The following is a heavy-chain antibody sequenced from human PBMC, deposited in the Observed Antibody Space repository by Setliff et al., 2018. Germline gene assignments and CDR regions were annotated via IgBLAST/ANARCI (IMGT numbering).Heavy chain of an antibody. V-gene: IGHV4-34*01. D-gene: IGHD3-3*01. CDR1: GGSFSGYY. CDR2: INHSGST. J-gene: IGHJ4*02. Sequence: SETLSLTCAVYGGSFSGYYWSWIRQPPGKGLEWIGEINHSGSTKYNPSLKSRVTISVDTSKNQFSLKLSSVTAADTAVYYCARVDNFWSGPIDYWGQGTLVTVSS. CDR3: ARVDNFWSGPIDY.